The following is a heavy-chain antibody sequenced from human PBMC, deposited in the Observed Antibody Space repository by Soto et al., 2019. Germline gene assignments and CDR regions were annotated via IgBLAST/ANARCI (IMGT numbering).Heavy chain of an antibody. D-gene: IGHD2-2*01. CDR1: GYTFTSDG. J-gene: IGHJ6*02. CDR3: ASSFTSSQWRYGMDV. Sequence: QVPLVQSGAEVKKPWASVKVSCKASGYTFTSDGISWVRQAPGQGIKWTGWISAYNGNTNYAQKRKGRDTMTTDTSTSTAYMELRSLRSDDTAVYYCASSFTSSQWRYGMDVWGQGTTVTVSS. CDR2: ISAYNGNT. V-gene: IGHV1-18*01.